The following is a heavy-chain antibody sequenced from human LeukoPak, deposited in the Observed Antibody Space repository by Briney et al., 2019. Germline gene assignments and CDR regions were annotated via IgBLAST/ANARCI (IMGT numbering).Heavy chain of an antibody. CDR3: ARDGYCSGGSCYSGYAFDI. V-gene: IGHV4-4*07. Sequence: PSETLSLTCTVSGGSISSYYWSWIRQPAGKGLEWIGRIYASGSTNYNPSLKSRVTMSVDTSKNQFSLKLSSVTAADTAVYYCARDGYCSGGSCYSGYAFDIWGQGTMVTVSS. D-gene: IGHD2-15*01. J-gene: IGHJ3*02. CDR1: GGSISSYY. CDR2: IYASGST.